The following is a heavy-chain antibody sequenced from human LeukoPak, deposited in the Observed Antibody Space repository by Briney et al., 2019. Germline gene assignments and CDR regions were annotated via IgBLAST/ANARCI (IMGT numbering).Heavy chain of an antibody. CDR2: VFHTGST. V-gene: IGHV4-59*12. CDR3: ARDLAYYDSSGYYDY. D-gene: IGHD3-22*01. CDR1: GGSIDTYY. J-gene: IGHJ4*02. Sequence: SETLSLTCTVSGGSIDTYYWNWIRQPPGKGLEWIGYVFHTGSTNYNPSLKSRVTISVDTSKNQFSLKLSSVTAADTAVYYCARDLAYYDSSGYYDYWGQGTLVTVSS.